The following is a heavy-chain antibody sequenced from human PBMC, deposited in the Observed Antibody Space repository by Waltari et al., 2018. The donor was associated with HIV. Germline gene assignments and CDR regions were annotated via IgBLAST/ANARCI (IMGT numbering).Heavy chain of an antibody. CDR3: ARGGFYGSGSKVN. V-gene: IGHV3-7*04. Sequence: EVQLVESGGGLVQPGGSLRLSCAASGFTFRSYWMSWVRQAPGKGLEWVANIKQDGSEKYYVDSVNGRFTISRDNAENSLYLQMNSLGAEDTAVYYCARGGFYGSGSKVNWGQGTLVTVSS. CDR2: IKQDGSEK. CDR1: GFTFRSYW. D-gene: IGHD3-10*01. J-gene: IGHJ4*02.